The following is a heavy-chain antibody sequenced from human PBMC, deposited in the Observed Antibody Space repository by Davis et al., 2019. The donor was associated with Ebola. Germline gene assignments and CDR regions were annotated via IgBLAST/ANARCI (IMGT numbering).Heavy chain of an antibody. V-gene: IGHV4-59*01. CDR1: GGSISSYY. J-gene: IGHJ6*02. D-gene: IGHD3-3*01. Sequence: SETLSLTCTVSGGSISSYYWSWIRQPPGKGLEWIGYIYYSGSTNYNPSLKSRVTISVDTSKNQFSLKLSSVTAADTAVYYCARRTIFGTLDVWGQGTTVTVSS. CDR3: ARRTIFGTLDV. CDR2: IYYSGST.